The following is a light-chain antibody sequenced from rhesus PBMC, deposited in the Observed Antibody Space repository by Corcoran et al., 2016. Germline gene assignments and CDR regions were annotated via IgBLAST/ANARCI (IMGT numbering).Light chain of an antibody. Sequence: DIQMTQSPSSLSASVGDRVTITCRASQDISNYLAWYQQKPGEAPKFLNYAASTLQSGVPPRFSGSGSGTDFTLTISSLKPEDFATYYCQQHNSYPRTFGQGTKVEI. V-gene: IGKV1-25*01. J-gene: IGKJ1*01. CDR3: QQHNSYPRT. CDR1: QDISNY. CDR2: AAS.